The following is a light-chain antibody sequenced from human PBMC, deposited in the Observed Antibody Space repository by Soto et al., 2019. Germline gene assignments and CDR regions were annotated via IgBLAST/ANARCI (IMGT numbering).Light chain of an antibody. CDR3: QQRSNLMYT. V-gene: IGKV3-11*01. J-gene: IGKJ2*01. CDR1: QSVSSY. CDR2: DAS. Sequence: EIVVTQSPATLSLSPGERATLSCRASQSVSSYLAWYQQKPGQAPRLLIYDASDRATGIPARFSGSGSGTDFTLTISSLEPDDFAVYFCQQRSNLMYTFGQGTKLESK.